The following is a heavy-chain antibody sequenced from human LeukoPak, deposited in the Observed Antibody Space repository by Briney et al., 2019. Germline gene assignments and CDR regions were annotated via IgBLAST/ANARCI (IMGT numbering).Heavy chain of an antibody. J-gene: IGHJ4*02. CDR2: IYYSGST. CDR1: GGSISSYY. Sequence: SETLSLTCTVSGGSISSYYWSWIRQPPGKGLEWIGYIYYSGSTNYNPSLKSRATISLDTSKNQFSLNLSSVTAADTAVYYCARHLRYSYGGYYFDYWGQGTLVTVSS. V-gene: IGHV4-59*08. D-gene: IGHD5-18*01. CDR3: ARHLRYSYGGYYFDY.